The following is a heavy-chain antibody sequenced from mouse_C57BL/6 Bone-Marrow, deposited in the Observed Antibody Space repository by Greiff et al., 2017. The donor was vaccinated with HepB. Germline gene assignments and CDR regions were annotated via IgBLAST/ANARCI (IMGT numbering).Heavy chain of an antibody. CDR3: ARGDYGSSYPYFDY. CDR2: INYDGSST. D-gene: IGHD1-1*01. Sequence: EVKLMESEGGLVQPGSSMKLSCTASGFTFSDYYMAWVRQVPEKGLEWVANINYDGSSTHYLDSLKSRFIISRDNAKNILYLQMSSLKSEDTATYYCARGDYGSSYPYFDYWGQGTTLTVSS. J-gene: IGHJ2*01. CDR1: GFTFSDYY. V-gene: IGHV5-16*01.